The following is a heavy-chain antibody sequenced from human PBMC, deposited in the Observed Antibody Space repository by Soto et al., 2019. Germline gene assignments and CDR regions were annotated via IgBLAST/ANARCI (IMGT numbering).Heavy chain of an antibody. D-gene: IGHD6-19*01. CDR2: INHSGST. J-gene: IGHJ3*02. Sequence: QVQLQQWGAGLLKPSETLSLTCAVYGGSFSGYYWSWIRQPPGKGLEWIGEINHSGSTNYNPSLQSRVTISVDTSKNQFSLKLSSVTAADTAVYYCARGSGIAVAGTGDHDAFDIWGQGTMVTVSS. CDR3: ARGSGIAVAGTGDHDAFDI. CDR1: GGSFSGYY. V-gene: IGHV4-34*01.